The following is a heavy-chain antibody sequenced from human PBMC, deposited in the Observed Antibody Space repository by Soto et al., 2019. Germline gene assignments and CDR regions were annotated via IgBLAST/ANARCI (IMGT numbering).Heavy chain of an antibody. J-gene: IGHJ4*02. Sequence: QVQLVESGGGVVEPGRSLRLSCAASGFTFSIYGMHWVRQAPGKGLEWVAVISYDGSDKYYGDSVKGRFTISRDNSKNTLYLQMNSLRTADTAIYYCAKDDYGDQGGFDYWGQGTLVSVSS. CDR1: GFTFSIYG. CDR3: AKDDYGDQGGFDY. D-gene: IGHD4-17*01. V-gene: IGHV3-30*18. CDR2: ISYDGSDK.